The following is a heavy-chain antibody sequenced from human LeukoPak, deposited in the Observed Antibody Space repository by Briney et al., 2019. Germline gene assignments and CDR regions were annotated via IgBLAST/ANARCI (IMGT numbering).Heavy chain of an antibody. V-gene: IGHV3-7*05. J-gene: IGHJ4*02. D-gene: IGHD6-19*01. CDR2: IKQDGSER. Sequence: GGSLRLSCAASGFTFSSYWMSWVRQAPGKGLEWVAHIKQDGSERYYVDSVKGRFTISRDNAKNSLYLHMNSLRAEDTAVYYCARDAPWLVSGYWGQGTLVTVSS. CDR1: GFTFSSYW. CDR3: ARDAPWLVSGY.